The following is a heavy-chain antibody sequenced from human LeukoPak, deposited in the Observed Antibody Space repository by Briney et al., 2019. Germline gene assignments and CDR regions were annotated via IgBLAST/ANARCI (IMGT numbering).Heavy chain of an antibody. J-gene: IGHJ4*02. D-gene: IGHD5-18*01. V-gene: IGHV1-18*01. CDR1: GYTFTSYG. CDR2: ISAYNGNT. CDR3: ARSLRIQLWSANFDY. Sequence: GASVKVSCKASGYTFTSYGISWVRQAPGQGLEWMGWISAYNGNTNYAQKLQGRVTMTTDTSTSTAYTELRSLRSDDTAVYYCARSLRIQLWSANFDYWGQGTLVTVSS.